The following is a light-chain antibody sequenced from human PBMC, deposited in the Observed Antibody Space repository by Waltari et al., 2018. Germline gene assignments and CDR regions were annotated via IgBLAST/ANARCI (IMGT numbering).Light chain of an antibody. J-gene: IGLJ1*01. CDR3: QVWDANNEPGV. V-gene: IGLV3-21*04. CDR1: NIRPNI. Sequence: SYVLTQPPSLSAAPGMTASLTCGGDNIRPNIVPLYQRKPGQAPVLVNAYDNDRPSGIPERFSGSNSGDTATLTISRVEAGDEGDYYCQVWDANNEPGVFGTGTEVTVL. CDR2: YDN.